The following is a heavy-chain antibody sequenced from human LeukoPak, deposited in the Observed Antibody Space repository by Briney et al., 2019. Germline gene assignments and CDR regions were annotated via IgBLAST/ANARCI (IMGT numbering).Heavy chain of an antibody. D-gene: IGHD5-12*01. V-gene: IGHV3-66*01. CDR1: GFTVSSNY. Sequence: GGSLRLSCAASGFTVSSNYMSWVRQAPGKGLEWVSVIYSGGSTYYADSVKGRFTISRDNSKNTLYLQMNSLRAEDTAVYYCARGVDLVATWVFDYWGQGTLVTVSS. CDR3: ARGVDLVATWVFDY. J-gene: IGHJ4*02. CDR2: IYSGGST.